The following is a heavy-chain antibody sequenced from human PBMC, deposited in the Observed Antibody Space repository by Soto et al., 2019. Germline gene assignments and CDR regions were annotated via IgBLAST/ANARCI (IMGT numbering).Heavy chain of an antibody. CDR1: GGSISSGDYY. Sequence: SETLSLTCTVSGGSISSGDYYWSWIRQPPGKGLEWIGYIYYSGSTYYNPSLKSRVTISVDTSMNQFSLKLSSVTAADTAVYYCAREGGYCSSTSCYARPYGMDVRGQGTTVTVSS. D-gene: IGHD2-2*01. CDR3: AREGGYCSSTSCYARPYGMDV. CDR2: IYYSGST. J-gene: IGHJ6*02. V-gene: IGHV4-30-4*01.